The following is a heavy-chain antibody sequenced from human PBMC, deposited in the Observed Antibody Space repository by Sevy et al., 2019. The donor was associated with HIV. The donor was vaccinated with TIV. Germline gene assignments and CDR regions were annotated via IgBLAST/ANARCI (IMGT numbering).Heavy chain of an antibody. J-gene: IGHJ4*02. Sequence: GGSLRLSCAASGFTFRSYWMSWVRQAPGKGLEWVANIKQDGSEKNYVDSVKGRFTISRDNAKNSLYLQMNSLRAEDTGVYYCAKDVVGGYYDSSGYSDHWGQGTLVTVSS. CDR2: IKQDGSEK. V-gene: IGHV3-7*01. D-gene: IGHD3-22*01. CDR3: AKDVVGGYYDSSGYSDH. CDR1: GFTFRSYW.